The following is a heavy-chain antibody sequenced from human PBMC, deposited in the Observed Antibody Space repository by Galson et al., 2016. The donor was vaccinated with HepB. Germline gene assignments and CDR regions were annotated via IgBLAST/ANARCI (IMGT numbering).Heavy chain of an antibody. D-gene: IGHD3-10*01. J-gene: IGHJ5*02. CDR3: ARVRYYGSDL. CDR1: GFTFSSYW. CDR2: IKQDESEK. V-gene: IGHV3-7*01. Sequence: SLRLSCAASGFTFSSYWMSWVRQAPGKGLEWVANIKQDESEKYYVDSIKGRFTIFRDNGEQSLYLQMDSLRAEDTAVYYCARVRYYGSDLWGQGTLVIVSS.